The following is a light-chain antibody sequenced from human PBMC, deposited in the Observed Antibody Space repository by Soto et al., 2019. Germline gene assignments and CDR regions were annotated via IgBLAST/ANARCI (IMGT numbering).Light chain of an antibody. Sequence: EIVLTQSPDTLSLSPGERATLSCRASQSVSSSFLAWYQQKPGQAPRLLIYATSSRATGIPDRFSGSGSGTDFTLTISSLEPEDFAVYYCQQFGSSPPRYTFGQGTKLKI. CDR3: QQFGSSPPRYT. J-gene: IGKJ2*01. CDR2: ATS. V-gene: IGKV3-20*01. CDR1: QSVSSSF.